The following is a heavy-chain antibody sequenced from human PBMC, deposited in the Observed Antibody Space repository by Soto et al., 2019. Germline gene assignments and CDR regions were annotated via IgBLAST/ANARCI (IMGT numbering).Heavy chain of an antibody. CDR1: GGSLSGYY. CDR3: GKGVMVVAATPLSRHWFHP. V-gene: IGHV4-34*01. Sequence: SETLSLTCAVYGGSLSGYYWSWIRQPPGKGLEWIGEINHSGSTNYNPSLKSRVTISVDTSKNQFSLKLSSVTAADTAVYYCGKGVMVVAATPLSRHWFHPRGQGTLVTLS. CDR2: INHSGST. D-gene: IGHD2-15*01. J-gene: IGHJ5*02.